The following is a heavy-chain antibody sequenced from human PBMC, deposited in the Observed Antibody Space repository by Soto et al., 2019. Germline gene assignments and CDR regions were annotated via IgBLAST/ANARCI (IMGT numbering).Heavy chain of an antibody. V-gene: IGHV1-18*01. Sequence: GASVKVSCKASGYTFTSYGISWVRQAPGQGLEWMGWISAYNGNTNYAQKLPGRVTMTTDTSTSTAYMELRSLRSDDTAVYYCARAGITIFGVVIRRHNWFDPWGQGTLVTVSS. J-gene: IGHJ5*02. CDR3: ARAGITIFGVVIRRHNWFDP. D-gene: IGHD3-3*01. CDR1: GYTFTSYG. CDR2: ISAYNGNT.